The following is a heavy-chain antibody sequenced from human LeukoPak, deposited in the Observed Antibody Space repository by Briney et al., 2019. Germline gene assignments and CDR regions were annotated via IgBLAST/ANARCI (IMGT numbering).Heavy chain of an antibody. Sequence: PGGSLRLSCAASGFTFSSYSMNWVRQAPGKGLEWVASISSSSSYIYYADSVKGRFTISRDNAKNSLYLQMNSLRAEDTAVYYCASAVGAHKGLDWGQGTLVTVSS. CDR3: ASAVGAHKGLD. J-gene: IGHJ4*02. CDR2: ISSSSSYI. D-gene: IGHD1-26*01. V-gene: IGHV3-21*01. CDR1: GFTFSSYS.